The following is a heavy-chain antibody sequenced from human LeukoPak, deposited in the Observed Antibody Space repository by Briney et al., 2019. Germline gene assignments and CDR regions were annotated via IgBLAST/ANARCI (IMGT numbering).Heavy chain of an antibody. CDR1: GFTFSTYW. CDR3: ARGDEYTYGYFDY. V-gene: IGHV3-74*01. D-gene: IGHD5-18*01. J-gene: IGHJ4*02. Sequence: GGALRLSCGAPGFTFSTYWMHWGRQAPGKGLVWVSLINRGGSSTSYADSVKGRFTISRDNAKNTVYMQMNSLRAEDTAVYYCARGDEYTYGYFDYWGQGTLVTVSS. CDR2: INRGGSST.